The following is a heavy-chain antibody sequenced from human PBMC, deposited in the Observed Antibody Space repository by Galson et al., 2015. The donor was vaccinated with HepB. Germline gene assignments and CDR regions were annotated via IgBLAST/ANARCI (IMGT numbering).Heavy chain of an antibody. CDR3: ANYYDTSNYYDL. Sequence: ETLSLTCTVSGGSISSNYWSWIRQPPGKGLEWIGYISYSGSASYNPSLKSRVTISVDTSKNQFSLKLSSVTAADTAVYYCANYYDTSNYYDLWGQGTLVTVSS. V-gene: IGHV4-59*08. D-gene: IGHD3-22*01. J-gene: IGHJ5*02. CDR1: GGSISSNY. CDR2: ISYSGSA.